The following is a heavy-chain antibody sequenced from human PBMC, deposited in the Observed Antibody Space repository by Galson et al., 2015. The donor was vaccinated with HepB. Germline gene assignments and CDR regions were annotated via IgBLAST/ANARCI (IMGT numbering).Heavy chain of an antibody. J-gene: IGHJ4*02. CDR1: GYSFTSYW. Sequence: QSGAEVKKPGESLKISCKGSGYSFTSYWIGWVRQMPGKGLEWMGIIYPGDSDTRYSPSFQGQVTISADKSISTAYLQWSSLKASDTAMYYCARRAWGVLSGYHFDYWGQGTLVTVSS. D-gene: IGHD3-22*01. CDR3: ARRAWGVLSGYHFDY. CDR2: IYPGDSDT. V-gene: IGHV5-51*01.